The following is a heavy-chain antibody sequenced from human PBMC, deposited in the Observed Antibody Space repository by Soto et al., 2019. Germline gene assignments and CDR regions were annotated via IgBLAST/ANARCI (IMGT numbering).Heavy chain of an antibody. CDR3: ARSADCGYHWFGS. Sequence: EPTGKGLEWIGSIYLSGSTYYNPSLKSRVTISVDTSKNQFSLKLSSVTAADTAVCFRARSADCGYHWFGSWGQGALVT. J-gene: IGHJ5*01. D-gene: IGHD2-21*01. CDR2: IYLSGST. V-gene: IGHV4-38-2*01.